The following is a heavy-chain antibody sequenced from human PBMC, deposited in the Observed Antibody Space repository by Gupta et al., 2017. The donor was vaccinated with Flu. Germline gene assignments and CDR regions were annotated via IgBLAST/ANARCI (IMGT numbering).Heavy chain of an antibody. CDR1: GFTFSRYS. D-gene: IGHD2-21*02. CDR3: ANSNCDGDCYHPASDY. CDR2: ISSSGNTI. V-gene: IGHV3-48*02. Sequence: EVQLVVSGVGLVQPGASLLLSFAASGFTFSRYSMNWVRQAPGKGLEWVSYISSSGNTIYYADSVKGRFTSSRDNAKNLLFLKMNSLRDEDTAVYYGANSNCDGDCYHPASDYWGEGSRVTVSS. J-gene: IGHJ4*02.